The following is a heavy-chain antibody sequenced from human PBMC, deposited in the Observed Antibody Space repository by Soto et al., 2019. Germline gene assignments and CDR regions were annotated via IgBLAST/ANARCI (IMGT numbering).Heavy chain of an antibody. D-gene: IGHD4-17*01. V-gene: IGHV1-18*01. J-gene: IGHJ6*03. CDR2: ISAYNGNT. CDR3: ARLFRRPMPTVTLRGGYYYMDV. Sequence: QVQLVQSGAEVKKPGASVKVSCKASGYTFTSYGISWVRQAPGQGLEWMGWISAYNGNTNYAQKLQGRVTMTTDTSTSTAYMELRSLRSDDTAVYYCARLFRRPMPTVTLRGGYYYMDVWGKGTTVTVSS. CDR1: GYTFTSYG.